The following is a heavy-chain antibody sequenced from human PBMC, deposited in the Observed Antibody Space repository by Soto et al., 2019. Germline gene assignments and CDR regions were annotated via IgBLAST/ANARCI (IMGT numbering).Heavy chain of an antibody. CDR3: AKDHGYYYDSSGFPLGY. V-gene: IGHV3-23*01. CDR2: ISGSGGST. Sequence: GGSLRLSCAASGFTFSSYAMSWVRQAPGKGLEWVSAISGSGGSTYYADSVKGRFTISRDNSKNTLYLQMNSLRAEDTAVYYCAKDHGYYYDSSGFPLGYWGQGTLVTVS. CDR1: GFTFSSYA. J-gene: IGHJ4*02. D-gene: IGHD3-22*01.